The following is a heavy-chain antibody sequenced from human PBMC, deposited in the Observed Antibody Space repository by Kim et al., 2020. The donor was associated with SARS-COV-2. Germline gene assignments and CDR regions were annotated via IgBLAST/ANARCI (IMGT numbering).Heavy chain of an antibody. CDR3: AKAEYGSGSYYNNLGYFDY. D-gene: IGHD3-10*01. Sequence: GGSLRLSCAASGFTFGDYAMHWVRQAPGKGLEWVSGISWNSGSIGYADSVKGRFTISRDNAKNSLYLQMNSLRAEDTALYYCAKAEYGSGSYYNNLGYFDYWGQGTLVTVSS. CDR1: GFTFGDYA. CDR2: ISWNSGSI. V-gene: IGHV3-9*01. J-gene: IGHJ4*02.